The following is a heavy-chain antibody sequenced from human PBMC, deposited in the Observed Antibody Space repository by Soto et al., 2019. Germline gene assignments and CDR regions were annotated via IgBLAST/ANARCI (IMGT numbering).Heavy chain of an antibody. CDR1: GGSFSGYY. CDR2: INHSGST. V-gene: IGHV4-34*01. Sequence: SETLSLTCAVYGGSFSGYYWSWIRQPPGKGLEWIGEINHSGSTNYNPSLKSRVTISVDTSKNQFSLKLSSVTAADTAVYYCARAKFYDYIWGSYRFAAGFDSWGQGTLVTVSS. J-gene: IGHJ4*02. CDR3: ARAKFYDYIWGSYRFAAGFDS. D-gene: IGHD3-16*02.